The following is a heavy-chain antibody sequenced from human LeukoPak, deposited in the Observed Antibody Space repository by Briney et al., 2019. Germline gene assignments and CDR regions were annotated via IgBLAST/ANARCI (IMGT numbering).Heavy chain of an antibody. CDR1: GGSISSGGYY. V-gene: IGHV4-31*03. D-gene: IGHD3-10*01. CDR3: ATMVRGVNPSPDAFDI. Sequence: SETLSLTCTVSGGSISSGGYYWSWIRQHPGKGLEWIGNIYYSGSTYYNPSLKSRVTISVDTSKNQFSLKLSSVTAADTAVYYCATMVRGVNPSPDAFDIWGQGTMVTVSS. J-gene: IGHJ3*02. CDR2: IYYSGST.